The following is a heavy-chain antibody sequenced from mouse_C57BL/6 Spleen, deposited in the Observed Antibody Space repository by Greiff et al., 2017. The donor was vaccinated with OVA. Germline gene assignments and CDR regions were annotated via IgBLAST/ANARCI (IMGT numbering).Heavy chain of an antibody. D-gene: IGHD2-2*01. CDR2: IYPSDSET. CDR1: GYTFTSYW. J-gene: IGHJ4*01. V-gene: IGHV1-61*01. CDR3: ARKGGYDRNYAMDY. Sequence: VQLQQPGAELVRPGSSVKLSCKASGYTFTSYWMDWVKQRPGQGLEWIGNIYPSDSETHYNQKFKDKATLTVDKSSSTAYMQLSSLTSEDSAVYYCARKGGYDRNYAMDYWGQGTSVTVSS.